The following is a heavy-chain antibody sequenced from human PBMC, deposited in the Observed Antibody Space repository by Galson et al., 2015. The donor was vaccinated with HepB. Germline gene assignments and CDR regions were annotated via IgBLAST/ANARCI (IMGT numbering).Heavy chain of an antibody. D-gene: IGHD3-10*01. CDR1: GVTFSNFA. Sequence: SVKVSCKASGVTFSNFAISWVRQAPGQGLEWMGSIIPMFGVLHLARKFQGRVTMTAEASTNTAYMELSSLRSEDTAVYFCARPNMDHEGSYCFDYWGQGTPVTVSS. J-gene: IGHJ4*02. CDR3: ARPNMDHEGSYCFDY. CDR2: IIPMFGVL. V-gene: IGHV1-69*13.